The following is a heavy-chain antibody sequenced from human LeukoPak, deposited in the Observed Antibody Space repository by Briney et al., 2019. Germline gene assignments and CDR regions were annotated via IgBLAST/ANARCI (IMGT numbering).Heavy chain of an antibody. D-gene: IGHD6-13*01. J-gene: IGHJ3*02. CDR3: ASSLAAAGKGTFDI. CDR1: GFTFSSYS. CDR2: ISSSSSYI. Sequence: GGSLRLSCAASGFTFSSYSMNWVRQAPGKGLEWVSSISSSSSYIYYADSVKGRFTISRDNAKNSLYLQMNSLRAEDAAVYYCASSLAAAGKGTFDIWGQGTMVTVSS. V-gene: IGHV3-21*01.